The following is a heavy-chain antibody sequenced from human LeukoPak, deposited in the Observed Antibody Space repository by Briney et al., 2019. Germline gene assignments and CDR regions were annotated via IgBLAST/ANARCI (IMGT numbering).Heavy chain of an antibody. V-gene: IGHV4-34*01. CDR3: ARGSGLVDYYGSGTPQGHDTFDI. CDR2: INHSGST. D-gene: IGHD3-10*01. CDR1: GGSFSGYY. Sequence: SETLSLTCAVYGGSFSGYYWSWIRQPPGKGLEWIGEINHSGSTNYNPSLKSRVTISVDTSKNQFSLKLSSVTAADTAVYYCARGSGLVDYYGSGTPQGHDTFDIWGQGTMVTVSS. J-gene: IGHJ3*02.